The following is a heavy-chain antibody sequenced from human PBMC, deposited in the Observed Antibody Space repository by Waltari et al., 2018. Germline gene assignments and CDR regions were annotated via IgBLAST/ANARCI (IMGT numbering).Heavy chain of an antibody. V-gene: IGHV4-59*11. CDR3: ARDGSSWYLYFDY. D-gene: IGHD6-13*01. CDR1: GGSISSHY. Sequence: QVQLQESGPGLVKPSETLSLTCTVSGGSISSHYWSWIRQPPGKGLEWIGYIYYSGSTNYNPSLKSRVTISVDTSKNQFSLKLSSVTAADTAVYYCARDGSSWYLYFDYWGQGTLVTVSS. J-gene: IGHJ4*02. CDR2: IYYSGST.